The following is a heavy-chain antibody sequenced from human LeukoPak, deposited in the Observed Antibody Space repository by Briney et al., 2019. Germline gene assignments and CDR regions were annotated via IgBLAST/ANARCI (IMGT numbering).Heavy chain of an antibody. D-gene: IGHD2-2*01. J-gene: IGHJ4*02. Sequence: SETLSLTCTVSGGSISSSSYYWGWIRQPPGKGLEWIGEIYHSGSTNYNPSLKSRVTISVDKSKNQFSLKLSSVTAADTAVYYCAKDRYQLGMGVFDYWGQGTLVTVSS. CDR1: GGSISSSSYY. CDR3: AKDRYQLGMGVFDY. CDR2: IYHSGST. V-gene: IGHV4-39*07.